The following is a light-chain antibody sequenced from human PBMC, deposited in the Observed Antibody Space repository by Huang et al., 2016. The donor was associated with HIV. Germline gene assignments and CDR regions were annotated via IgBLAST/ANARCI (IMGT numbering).Light chain of an antibody. CDR2: GAA. Sequence: EIVMTQSPATLSVSPGERATLSCRASPSVSSNLAWYQQKTGQAPRLLIYGAATRATGIPARLNGSGSGTEFTLTISSLQSEEFAVYYCLQYNIWPRTFGQGTRVEIK. CDR3: LQYNIWPRT. J-gene: IGKJ1*01. CDR1: PSVSSN. V-gene: IGKV3-15*01.